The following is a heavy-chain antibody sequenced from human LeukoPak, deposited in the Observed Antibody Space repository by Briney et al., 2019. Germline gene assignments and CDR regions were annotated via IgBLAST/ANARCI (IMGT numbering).Heavy chain of an antibody. CDR2: ISWNSGSI. J-gene: IGHJ4*02. Sequence: GGSLRLSCAASGFTFDDYAMHWVRQAPGKGLKWVSGISWNSGSIGYADSVKGRFTISRDNAKNSLYLQMNSLRAEDTALYYCAKDMSSSWFYYFDYWGQGTLVTVSS. D-gene: IGHD6-13*01. CDR3: AKDMSSSWFYYFDY. V-gene: IGHV3-9*01. CDR1: GFTFDDYA.